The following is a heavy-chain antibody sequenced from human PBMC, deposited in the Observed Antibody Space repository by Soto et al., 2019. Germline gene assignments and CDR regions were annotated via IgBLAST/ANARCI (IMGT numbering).Heavy chain of an antibody. V-gene: IGHV3-30*03. CDR2: ISYDGSNK. D-gene: IGHD2-15*01. Sequence: SLKISCAASGFTFSSYGMHWVRQAPGKGLEGVAVISYDGSNKYYADSVKGRHIISRDNAKNSLYLQMNSLRDEDTAIYYCVRGGGGGQFDLWGQGTVVTVSS. CDR1: GFTFSSYG. J-gene: IGHJ5*02. CDR3: VRGGGGGQFDL.